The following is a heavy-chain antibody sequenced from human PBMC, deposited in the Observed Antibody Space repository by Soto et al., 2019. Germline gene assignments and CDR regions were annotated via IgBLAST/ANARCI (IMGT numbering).Heavy chain of an antibody. J-gene: IGHJ6*02. D-gene: IGHD6-13*01. CDR2: IYDSGST. CDR3: ARYSSNWFQTEGMDV. V-gene: IGHV4-28*01. Sequence: SETLSLTCAVSGYSISSSNWWGWIRQPPGKGLGWIGYIYDSGSTYYNPSLKSRVTMSVDTSKNQFSLKLTSVTAADTAVYYCARYSSNWFQTEGMDVWGQGTTVTAP. CDR1: GYSISSSNW.